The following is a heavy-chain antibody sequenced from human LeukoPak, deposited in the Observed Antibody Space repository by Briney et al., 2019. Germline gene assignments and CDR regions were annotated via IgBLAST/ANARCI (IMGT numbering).Heavy chain of an antibody. J-gene: IGHJ5*02. CDR3: ARGRRMITFGGVIAKNWFDP. D-gene: IGHD3-16*02. Sequence: NPSETLSLTCAVYGGSFSGYYWSWIRQPPGKGLERIGEINHSGSTNYNPSLKSRVTISVDTSKNQSSLKLSSVTAADTAVYYCARGRRMITFGGVIAKNWFDPWGQGTLVTVSS. CDR2: INHSGST. CDR1: GGSFSGYY. V-gene: IGHV4-34*01.